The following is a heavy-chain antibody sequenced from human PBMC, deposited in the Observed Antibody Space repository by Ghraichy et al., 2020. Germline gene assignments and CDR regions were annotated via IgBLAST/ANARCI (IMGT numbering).Heavy chain of an antibody. V-gene: IGHV3-64D*06. J-gene: IGHJ3*02. CDR2: ISSNGGST. D-gene: IGHD6-6*01. CDR1: GFTFSSYA. Sequence: GGSLRLSCSASGFTFSSYAMHWVRQAPGKGLEYVSAISSNGGSTYYADSVKGRFTISRDNSKNTLYLQMSSLRAEDTAVYYCVKFEHSSSSFQEAFDIWGQGTMVTVSS. CDR3: VKFEHSSSSFQEAFDI.